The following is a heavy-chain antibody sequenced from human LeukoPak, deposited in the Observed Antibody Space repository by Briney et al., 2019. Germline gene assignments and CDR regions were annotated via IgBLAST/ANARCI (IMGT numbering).Heavy chain of an antibody. CDR1: GYTFTGYY. Sequence: ASVKVSCKASGYTFTGYYMHWVRQAPGQGLEWMGWISAYNGNTNYAQKLQGRVTMTTDTSTSTAYMELSSLRSEDTAVYYWAKGIPQEPTGYYMDVWGKGTTVTVSS. CDR3: AKGIPQEPTGYYMDV. CDR2: ISAYNGNT. V-gene: IGHV1-18*04. D-gene: IGHD2-2*02. J-gene: IGHJ6*03.